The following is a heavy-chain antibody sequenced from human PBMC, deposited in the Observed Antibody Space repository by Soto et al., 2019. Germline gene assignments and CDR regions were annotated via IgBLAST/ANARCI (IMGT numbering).Heavy chain of an antibody. V-gene: IGHV1-24*01. CDR2: FDPEDGET. D-gene: IGHD6-19*01. CDR1: GYTLTELS. Sequence: ASVKVSCKVSGYTLTELSMHWVRQAPGKGLEWMGGFDPEDGETIYAQKFQGRVTMTEDTSTDTAYMELSSLRSEDTAVYYCATGCSGWYRVYYYGMDVWGQGTTVTVSS. J-gene: IGHJ6*02. CDR3: ATGCSGWYRVYYYGMDV.